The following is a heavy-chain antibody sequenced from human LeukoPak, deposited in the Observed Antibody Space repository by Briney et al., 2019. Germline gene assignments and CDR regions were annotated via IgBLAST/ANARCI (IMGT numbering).Heavy chain of an antibody. CDR1: GYTFTGYY. CDR3: ASATTYCGADCYPLDAFDI. J-gene: IGHJ3*02. CDR2: INPNSGGT. V-gene: IGHV1-2*02. D-gene: IGHD2-21*02. Sequence: GASVTVSCKASGYTFTGYYMHWVRQAPAQGLEWMGWINPNSGGTNYAQKFLGRITMTRETSISTAYMELGRLRSDDTAVYYCASATTYCGADCYPLDAFDIWGQGTMVTVSS.